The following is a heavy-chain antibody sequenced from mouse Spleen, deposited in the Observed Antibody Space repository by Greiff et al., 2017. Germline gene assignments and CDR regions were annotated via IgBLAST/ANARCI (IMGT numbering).Heavy chain of an antibody. CDR3: ARHHDYGPYYYAMDY. CDR2: ISSGGSYT. D-gene: IGHD1-1*02. CDR1: GFTFSSYA. Sequence: EVQVVESGGGLVKPGGSLKLSCAASGFTFSSYAMSWVRQTPEKRLEWVATISSGGSYTYYPDSVKGRFTISRDNAKNTLYLQMSSLRSEDTAMYYCARHHDYGPYYYAMDYWGQGTSVTVSS. J-gene: IGHJ4*01. V-gene: IGHV5-9-3*01.